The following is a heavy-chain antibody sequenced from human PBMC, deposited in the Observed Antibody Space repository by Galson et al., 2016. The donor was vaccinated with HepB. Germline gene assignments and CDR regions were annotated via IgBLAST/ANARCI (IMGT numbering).Heavy chain of an antibody. D-gene: IGHD2-15*01. CDR1: EFSFSYYG. V-gene: IGHV3-30*18. J-gene: IGHJ3*02. CDR2: ISYDGSNK. Sequence: SLRLSCAASEFSFSYYGMHWVRQAAGKGLEWVAVISYDGSNKYYADSVKGRYTISRDNSKNTLYLQMNSLRVEDTAVYYCVKDTGAVMVADSTDAFDIWSQGTMVTVSS. CDR3: VKDTGAVMVADSTDAFDI.